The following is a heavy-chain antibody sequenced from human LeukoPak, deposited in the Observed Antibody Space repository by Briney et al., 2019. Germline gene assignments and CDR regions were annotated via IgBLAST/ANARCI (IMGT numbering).Heavy chain of an antibody. V-gene: IGHV1-2*04. CDR1: GYTFTGYY. J-gene: IGHJ4*02. Sequence: ASVKVSCKASGYTFTGYYMHWVRQAPGQGLEWMGWINPNSGGTNYAQKFQGWVTMTRDTSISTAYMELSRLRSDDTAVYYCARAYYDFWSGYNAFDYWGQGTLVTVSS. D-gene: IGHD3-3*01. CDR2: INPNSGGT. CDR3: ARAYYDFWSGYNAFDY.